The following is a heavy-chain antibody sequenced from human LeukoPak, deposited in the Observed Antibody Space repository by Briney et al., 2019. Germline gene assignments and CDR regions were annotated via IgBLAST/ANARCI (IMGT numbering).Heavy chain of an antibody. V-gene: IGHV3-13*01. CDR2: IGTAGDT. Sequence: GGSLRLSCAASGFTFSSYDMHWVRQATGKGLEWVSAIGTAGDTYYPGSVNGRFTISRENAKNSLYLQMNSLRAGDTAVYYCARGLERRPFYYYYYGMDVWGQGTTVTVSS. CDR3: ARGLERRPFYYYYYGMDV. J-gene: IGHJ6*02. D-gene: IGHD1-1*01. CDR1: GFTFSSYD.